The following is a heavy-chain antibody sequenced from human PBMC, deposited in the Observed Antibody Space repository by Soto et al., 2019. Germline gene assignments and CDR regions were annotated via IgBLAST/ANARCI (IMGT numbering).Heavy chain of an antibody. D-gene: IGHD3-16*01. CDR2: TYYRAKWYY. J-gene: IGHJ2*01. CDR1: GDSVSSNSAA. CDR3: PRGGRYFDL. V-gene: IGHV6-1*01. Sequence: QVQLQQSGPGLVKPSQTLSLTCVISGDSVSSNSAAWTWIRQSPSGGLEWLGRTYYRAKWYYDYAVSVESRITFNPDTSKNQFSLQLNSVPPEDTAVYYCPRGGRYFDLWGRGTLVTVSS.